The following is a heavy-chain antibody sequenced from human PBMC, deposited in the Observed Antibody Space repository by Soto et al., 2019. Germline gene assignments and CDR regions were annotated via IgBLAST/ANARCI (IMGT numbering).Heavy chain of an antibody. V-gene: IGHV3-49*05. CDR2: IRSKAYGGTT. D-gene: IGHD1-7*01. CDR3: TTRYNWNLRHIYWYFDL. J-gene: IGHJ2*01. Sequence: EVQLVESGGGLVKPGRSLRLSCTASGFTFGDYAMSWFRQAPGKGLEWVGFIRSKAYGGTTEYAASVKGRFTISRDDSKSIAYLQMNSLKTEDTAVYYCTTRYNWNLRHIYWYFDLWGRGTLVTVSS. CDR1: GFTFGDYA.